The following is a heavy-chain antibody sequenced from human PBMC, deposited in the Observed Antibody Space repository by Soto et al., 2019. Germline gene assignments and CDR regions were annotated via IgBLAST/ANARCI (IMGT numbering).Heavy chain of an antibody. D-gene: IGHD3-10*01. CDR2: IYYSGST. Sequence: SETLSLTCTVSGGSISSSSYYWGWIRQPPGKGLEWIGSIYYSGSTYYNPSLKSRVTISVDTSKNQFSLKLSSVTAADTAVYYCARHVITMVRVLGGHNWFDPWGQGTLVTSPQ. V-gene: IGHV4-39*01. CDR1: GGSISSSSYY. CDR3: ARHVITMVRVLGGHNWFDP. J-gene: IGHJ5*02.